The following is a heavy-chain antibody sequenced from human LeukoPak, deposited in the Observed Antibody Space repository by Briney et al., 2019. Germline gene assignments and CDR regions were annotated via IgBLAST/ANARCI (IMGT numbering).Heavy chain of an antibody. V-gene: IGHV3-11*01. J-gene: IGHJ4*02. CDR1: GFTFSQNY. CDR2: ISSSAYSI. CDR3: ARGKRTFDY. Sequence: PGGSLRLSCAASGFTFSQNYMSWIRQAPGKGLEWVSYISSSAYSIYYAASVKGRFTISRDNAKNSLYLQMDSLRAEYTAIYYCARGKRTFDYWGQGTLVTVSS. D-gene: IGHD1-1*01.